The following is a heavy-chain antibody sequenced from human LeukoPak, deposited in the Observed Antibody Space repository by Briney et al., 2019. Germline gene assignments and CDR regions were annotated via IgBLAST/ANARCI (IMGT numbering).Heavy chain of an antibody. CDR2: ISSSSSYI. CDR3: AREASIGGYFDY. Sequence: GGSLRLSCAASGFTFSRYSMNWVRQAPGKGLEWVSSISSSSSYIYYADSVKGRFTISRDNAKNSLYLQMNSLRAEDTAVYYCAREASIGGYFDYWGQGTLVTVSS. J-gene: IGHJ4*02. CDR1: GFTFSRYS. V-gene: IGHV3-21*01. D-gene: IGHD3-22*01.